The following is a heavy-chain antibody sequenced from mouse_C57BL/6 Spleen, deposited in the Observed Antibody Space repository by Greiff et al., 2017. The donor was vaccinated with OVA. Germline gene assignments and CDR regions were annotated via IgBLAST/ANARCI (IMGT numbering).Heavy chain of an antibody. D-gene: IGHD1-1*01. CDR3: ASPHYYGSSYEDWYFDV. CDR2: IFPGSGST. CDR1: GYTFTDYY. V-gene: IGHV1-75*01. J-gene: IGHJ1*03. Sequence: QVQLQQSGPELVKPGASVKISCKASGYTFTDYYINWVKQRPGQGLEWIGWIFPGSGSTYYNEKFKGKATLTVDKSSSTAYMLLSSLTSEDSAVYCCASPHYYGSSYEDWYFDVWGTGTTVTVSS.